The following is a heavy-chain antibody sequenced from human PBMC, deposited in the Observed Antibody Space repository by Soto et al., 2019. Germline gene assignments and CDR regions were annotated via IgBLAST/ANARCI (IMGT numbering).Heavy chain of an antibody. CDR2: IYYSGST. D-gene: IGHD6-13*01. J-gene: IGHJ4*02. CDR1: GGSISSSSYY. CDR3: ARLRYSSSWYEEYYFDY. Sequence: QLQLQESGPGLVKPSETLSLTCTVSGGSISSSSYYWGWIRQPPGKGLEWIGSIYYSGSTYYNPSLKSRVTISVDTSKNQFSLKLSSVTAADTAVYYCARLRYSSSWYEEYYFDYWGQGTLVTVSS. V-gene: IGHV4-39*01.